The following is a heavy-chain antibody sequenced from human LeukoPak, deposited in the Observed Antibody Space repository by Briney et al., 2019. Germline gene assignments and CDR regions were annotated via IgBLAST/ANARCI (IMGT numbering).Heavy chain of an antibody. V-gene: IGHV4-59*08. D-gene: IGHD2-15*01. J-gene: IGHJ5*02. CDR2: IHVSGDT. CDR1: GGSITNNY. Sequence: SETLSLTCYVSGGSITNNYWTWIRQPPGEGLEWIGYIHVSGDTKYNPSLESRVTISLDTSTNQFSLKLSSVTAADTAVYYCVRHSSGGSYLDWFDPWGQGTLVTVSS. CDR3: VRHSSGGSYLDWFDP.